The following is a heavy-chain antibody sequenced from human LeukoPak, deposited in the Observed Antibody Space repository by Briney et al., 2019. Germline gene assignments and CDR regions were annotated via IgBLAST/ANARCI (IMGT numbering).Heavy chain of an antibody. CDR3: ARSITMVRGVRRVWFDP. J-gene: IGHJ5*02. CDR1: GGSVSSGSYY. Sequence: SETLSLTCTVSGGSVSSGSYYWSWIRQPPGKGLEWIGYIYYSGSTNYNPSLKSRVTISVDTSKNQFSLKLSSVTAADTAVYYCARSITMVRGVRRVWFDPRGQGTLVTVSS. V-gene: IGHV4-61*01. D-gene: IGHD3-10*01. CDR2: IYYSGST.